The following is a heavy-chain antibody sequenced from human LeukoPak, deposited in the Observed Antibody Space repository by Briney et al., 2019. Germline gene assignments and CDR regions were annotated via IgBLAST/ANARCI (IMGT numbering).Heavy chain of an antibody. J-gene: IGHJ3*02. V-gene: IGHV1-3*03. D-gene: IGHD2-15*01. CDR2: INTGNGNT. CDR3: ARNRGYCSGGSCTLAAFDI. CDR1: GYTLTDYA. Sequence: ASVKVSCKASGYTLTDYAIHWVRQAPGQRPEWMGWINTGNGNTKYSQDFQGRVTIIRDTSATTAYMELSSLRSEDMAVYYCARNRGYCSGGSCTLAAFDIWGQGTMVTVSS.